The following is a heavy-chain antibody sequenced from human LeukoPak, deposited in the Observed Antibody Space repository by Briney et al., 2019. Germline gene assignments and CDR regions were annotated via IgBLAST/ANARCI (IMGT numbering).Heavy chain of an antibody. D-gene: IGHD3-22*01. Sequence: PGGSLRLSCAASGFTFSSYSMNWVRQAPGKGLEWVSSISSSSSYIYYADSVKGRFTISRDNAKNSLYLQMNSLRAEDTAVYYCAKASGGKYYDSSGSDVLRPPIDYWGQGTLVTVSS. CDR1: GFTFSSYS. CDR3: AKASGGKYYDSSGSDVLRPPIDY. CDR2: ISSSSSYI. V-gene: IGHV3-21*04. J-gene: IGHJ4*02.